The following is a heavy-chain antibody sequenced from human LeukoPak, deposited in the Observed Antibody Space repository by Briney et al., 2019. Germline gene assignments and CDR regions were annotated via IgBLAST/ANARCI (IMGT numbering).Heavy chain of an antibody. J-gene: IGHJ6*03. Sequence: ASVKVSCKASGGTFISYAISWVRQAPGQGLEWMGGIIPIFGTANYAQKFQGRVTITADKSTSTAYMELSSLRSEDTAVYYCAIAAAGRHYYYYMDVWGKGTTVTVSS. CDR2: IIPIFGTA. D-gene: IGHD6-13*01. CDR3: AIAAAGRHYYYYMDV. V-gene: IGHV1-69*06. CDR1: GGTFISYA.